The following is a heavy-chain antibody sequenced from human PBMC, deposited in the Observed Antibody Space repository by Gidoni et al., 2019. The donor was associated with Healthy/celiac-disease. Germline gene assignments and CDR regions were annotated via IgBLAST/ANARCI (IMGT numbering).Heavy chain of an antibody. CDR3: AKYCSSTSCRDGGAFDI. V-gene: IGHV3-11*01. CDR2: ISSSGSTI. Sequence: QVQLVESGGGLVKPGGSLRLSCAASGYTFSDYYMSWIRQAPGKGLEWVSYISSSGSTIYYADSVKGRFTISRDNAKNSLYLQMNSLRAEDTAVYYCAKYCSSTSCRDGGAFDIWGQGTMVTVSS. D-gene: IGHD2-2*01. CDR1: GYTFSDYY. J-gene: IGHJ3*02.